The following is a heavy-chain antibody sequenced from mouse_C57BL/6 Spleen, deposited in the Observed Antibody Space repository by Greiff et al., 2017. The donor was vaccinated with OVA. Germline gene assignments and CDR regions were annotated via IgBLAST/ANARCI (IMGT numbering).Heavy chain of an antibody. CDR3: ARASITTVVAPPWFAY. V-gene: IGHV1-85*01. J-gene: IGHJ3*01. CDR2: IYPRDGST. Sequence: QVQLKESGPELVKPGASVKLSCKASGYTFTSYDINWVKQRPGQGLEWIGWIYPRDGSTKYNEKFKGKATLTVDTSSSTAYMELHSLTSEDSAVYFCARASITTVVAPPWFAYWGQGTLVTVSA. CDR1: GYTFTSYD. D-gene: IGHD1-1*01.